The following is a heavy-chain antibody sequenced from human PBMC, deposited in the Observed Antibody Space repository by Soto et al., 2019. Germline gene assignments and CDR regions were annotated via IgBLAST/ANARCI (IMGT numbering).Heavy chain of an antibody. D-gene: IGHD6-19*01. CDR2: IYYSGST. J-gene: IGHJ4*02. Sequence: TSETLSLTCTVSGGSISSGDYYWSWIRQPPGKGLEWIGYIYYSGSTYYNPSLKSRVTISVDTSKNQFSLKLSSVTAADTAVYYCARDRDSSGWYDYWGQGTLVTVSS. V-gene: IGHV4-30-4*01. CDR3: ARDRDSSGWYDY. CDR1: GGSISSGDYY.